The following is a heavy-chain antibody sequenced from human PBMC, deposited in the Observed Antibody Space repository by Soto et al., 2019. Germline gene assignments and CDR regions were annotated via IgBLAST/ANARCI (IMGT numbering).Heavy chain of an antibody. V-gene: IGHV4-59*08. J-gene: IGHJ4*02. D-gene: IGHD1-26*01. CDR1: GGSISSHP. Sequence: SETLSLTCTVCGGSISSHPWSWIRQSPGKGLEWIGYIYYRGRTVYNPSLKSRVIMSLDTSKNQFSLKLTSVTATDTAVYYCAGDIPSGSYRFDYWGQGALVTVS. CDR3: AGDIPSGSYRFDY. CDR2: IYYRGRT.